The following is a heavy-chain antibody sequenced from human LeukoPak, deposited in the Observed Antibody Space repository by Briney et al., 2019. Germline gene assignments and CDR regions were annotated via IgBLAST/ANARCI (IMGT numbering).Heavy chain of an antibody. D-gene: IGHD2/OR15-2a*01. J-gene: IGHJ4*02. CDR3: ARNRDTSACNPERFAY. CDR2: IKHDDTEK. CDR1: GFSFETYR. V-gene: IGHV3-7*01. Sequence: PGGSLRLSCAVSGFSFETYRMTWVRQAPGKGLERVANIKHDDTEKDYVDSVKGRFTISRDNAKKSIVLQMNGLRVEDTGVYYCARNRDTSACNPERFAYCGKGTPVT.